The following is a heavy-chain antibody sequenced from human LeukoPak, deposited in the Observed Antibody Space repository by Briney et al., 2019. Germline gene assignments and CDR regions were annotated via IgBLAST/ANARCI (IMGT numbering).Heavy chain of an antibody. D-gene: IGHD2-2*01. Sequence: GGSLRLSCAASGFTFSGFAMSWVRQAPGKGLEWVSVIYSGGSTYYADSVKGRFTISRDNSKNTLYLQMNSLRAEDTAVYYCARGYCSSTSCSSFDYWGQGTLVTVSS. CDR1: GFTFSGFA. J-gene: IGHJ4*02. CDR2: IYSGGST. CDR3: ARGYCSSTSCSSFDY. V-gene: IGHV3-66*01.